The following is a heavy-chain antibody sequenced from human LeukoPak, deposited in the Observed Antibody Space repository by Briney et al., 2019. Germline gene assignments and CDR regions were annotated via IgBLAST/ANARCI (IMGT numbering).Heavy chain of an antibody. CDR2: ISSSGSTI. V-gene: IGHV3-11*01. J-gene: IGHJ4*02. Sequence: GGSLRLSCASSGFTFSDYYMSWIRQAPGKGLEWVSYISSSGSTIYYADSVKGRFTISRDNAKNSLYLQMNSLRAEDTAVYYCAGGSYYDSSGDLDYWGQGTLVTVSS. CDR1: GFTFSDYY. CDR3: AGGSYYDSSGDLDY. D-gene: IGHD3-22*01.